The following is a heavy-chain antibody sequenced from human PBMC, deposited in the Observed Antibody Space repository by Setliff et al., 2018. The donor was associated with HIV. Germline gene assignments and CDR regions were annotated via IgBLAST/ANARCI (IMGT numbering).Heavy chain of an antibody. D-gene: IGHD3-10*01. CDR1: GGTFSRYT. V-gene: IGHV1-69*13. CDR3: ARGALLAVFDFDH. J-gene: IGHJ4*01. Sequence: GASVKVSCKASGGTFSRYTISWVRRAPGQGLEWMGGIIPIFGTTNYAQRFQGRVSITADASTSTAYMELSNLRSDDTAVYFCARGALLAVFDFDHWGHGTLVTVSS. CDR2: IIPIFGTT.